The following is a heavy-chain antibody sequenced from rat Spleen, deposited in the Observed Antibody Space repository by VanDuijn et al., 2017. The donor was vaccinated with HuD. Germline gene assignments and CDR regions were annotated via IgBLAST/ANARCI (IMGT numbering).Heavy chain of an antibody. CDR2: ISSGGST. V-gene: IGHV2-6*01. CDR1: GFSLTSYT. D-gene: IGHD4-3*01. J-gene: IGHJ2*01. Sequence: QVQLKESGPGLVQPSQTLSLTCTVSGFSLTSYTVSWVRQPPGKGLEWIAAISSGGSTYYNSALKSRLSISRDTSKSQVFLKMNSLQTEDTPMYFCARSGRDWGQGVMVTVSS. CDR3: ARSGRD.